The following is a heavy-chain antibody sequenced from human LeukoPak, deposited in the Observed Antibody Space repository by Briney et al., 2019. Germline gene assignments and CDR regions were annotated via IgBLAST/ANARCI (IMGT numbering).Heavy chain of an antibody. V-gene: IGHV4-39*01. Sequence: SETLSLTCTVPGGSISSSSYYWGWIRQPPGKGLEWIGRIYYSGSTYYNPSLKSRVTISVDTPKNQFSLKLSSVTAADTAVYYCARRSDASGSGIDYWGEGTLVTVSS. J-gene: IGHJ4*02. CDR2: IYYSGST. CDR1: GGSISSSSYY. D-gene: IGHD3-10*01. CDR3: ARRSDASGSGIDY.